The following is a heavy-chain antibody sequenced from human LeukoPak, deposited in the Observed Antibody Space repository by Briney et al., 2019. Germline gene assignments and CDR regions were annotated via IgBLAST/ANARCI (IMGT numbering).Heavy chain of an antibody. V-gene: IGHV4-4*07. J-gene: IGHJ5*02. CDR2: IYTSGST. Sequence: SQTLSLTCTVSGGSISSYYWSWIRQPAGKGLEWIGRIYTSGSTNYNPSLKSRVTISVDTSKNQFSLKLSSVTAADTAVHYCARDHPGVDGDYERGWFDPWGQGTLVTVSS. CDR3: ARDHPGVDGDYERGWFDP. CDR1: GGSISSYY. D-gene: IGHD4-17*01.